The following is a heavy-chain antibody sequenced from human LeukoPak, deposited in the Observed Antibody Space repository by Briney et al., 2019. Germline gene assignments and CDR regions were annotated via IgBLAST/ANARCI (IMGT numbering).Heavy chain of an antibody. Sequence: SVKVSCKASGGTFSSYAISWVRQAPGQGLEWMGGIIPIFGTANYAQKLQGRVTITTDESTSTAYMELNSLRSEDTAVYYCARDGLAARPDYYYYYMDVWGKGTTVTVSS. J-gene: IGHJ6*03. V-gene: IGHV1-69*05. CDR3: ARDGLAARPDYYYYYMDV. CDR2: IIPIFGTA. CDR1: GGTFSSYA. D-gene: IGHD6-6*01.